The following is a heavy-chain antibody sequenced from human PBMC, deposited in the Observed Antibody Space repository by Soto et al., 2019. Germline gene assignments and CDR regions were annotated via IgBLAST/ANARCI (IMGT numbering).Heavy chain of an antibody. D-gene: IGHD1-26*01. CDR3: AKDSVEWELRNEYFQH. V-gene: IGHV3-30*18. CDR2: ISYDGSNK. Sequence: PGGSLRLSCAASGFTFSSYGMHWVRQAPGKGLEWVAVISYDGSNKYSADSVKGRFTISRDNSKNTLYLQMNSLRAEDAAVYYCAKDSVEWELRNEYFQHWGQGTLVTVSS. CDR1: GFTFSSYG. J-gene: IGHJ1*01.